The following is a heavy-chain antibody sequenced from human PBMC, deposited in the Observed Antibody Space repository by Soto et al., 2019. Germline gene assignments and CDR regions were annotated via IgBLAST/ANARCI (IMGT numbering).Heavy chain of an antibody. V-gene: IGHV4-61*03. CDR2: IYHSGTT. J-gene: IGHJ4*02. Sequence: SETLSLTCAVAGGSVSSETHFWSWIRQPPGKGLEWIGYIYHSGTTNSNPSLKGRLTISVDKSTDHFSLSLASVTAADTAIYYCAREDMSGTYYFDSWGQGIRVTVSS. D-gene: IGHD1-26*01. CDR3: AREDMSGTYYFDS. CDR1: GGSVSSETHF.